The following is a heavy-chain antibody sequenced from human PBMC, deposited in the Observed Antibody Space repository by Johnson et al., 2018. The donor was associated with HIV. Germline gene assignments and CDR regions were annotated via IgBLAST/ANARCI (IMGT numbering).Heavy chain of an antibody. V-gene: IGHV3-30*03. CDR3: TTDLAAVGSGAFDI. D-gene: IGHD6-13*01. J-gene: IGHJ3*02. CDR2: ISYDGSNK. Sequence: QVQLVESGGGVVQPGRSLRLSCAASGFSFSNYGMHWVRQAPGKGLEWVVVISYDGSNKYYADSVKGRLTISRDNSNNTLFLQMNSLKTEDTAVYYCTTDLAAVGSGAFDIWGQGTMVTVSS. CDR1: GFSFSNYG.